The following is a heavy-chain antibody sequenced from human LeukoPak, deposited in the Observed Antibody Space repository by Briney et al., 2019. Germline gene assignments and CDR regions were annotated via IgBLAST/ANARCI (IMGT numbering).Heavy chain of an antibody. V-gene: IGHV4-31*03. Sequence: PSETLSLTCSGSGGSITSGSYFWNWIRQRPGKGLECIGYISYTGSTYYNPSLESRVTISADMSKNQFSLSLSSVTAADTAVYYCAGRGYDSSGWFPFWGQGTLVTVSS. D-gene: IGHD3-22*01. CDR3: AGRGYDSSGWFPF. CDR1: GGSITSGSYF. CDR2: ISYTGST. J-gene: IGHJ1*01.